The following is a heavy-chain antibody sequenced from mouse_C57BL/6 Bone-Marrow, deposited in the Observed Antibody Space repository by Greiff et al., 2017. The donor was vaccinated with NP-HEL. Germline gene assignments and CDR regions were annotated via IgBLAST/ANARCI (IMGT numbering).Heavy chain of an antibody. V-gene: IGHV1-74*01. CDR2: IHPSDSDT. CDR3: AMHYYGSSFHYFDD. J-gene: IGHJ2*01. CDR1: GYTFTSYW. Sequence: VQLQQPGAELVKPGASVKVSCKASGYTFTSYWMHWVKQRPGQGLEWIGRIHPSDSDTNYNQKFKGQATLTVDKSSGTAYMQLSSLTSEDSAVYDCAMHYYGSSFHYFDDWGQGTTLTVSS. D-gene: IGHD1-1*01.